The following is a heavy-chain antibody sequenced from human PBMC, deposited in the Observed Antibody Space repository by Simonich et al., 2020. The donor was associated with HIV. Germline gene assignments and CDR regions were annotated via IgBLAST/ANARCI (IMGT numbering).Heavy chain of an antibody. J-gene: IGHJ5*02. Sequence: EVQLVESGGGLVKPGGSLRLSCAASGFTFSSYTMNWVRQAPGKGLEWVSSIGSSSSYRDYADSVKGRFTISRDNAKNSLYLQMNSLRAEDTAVYYCARDRSSGWSHNWFDPWGQGILVTVSS. CDR1: GFTFSSYT. CDR3: ARDRSSGWSHNWFDP. D-gene: IGHD6-19*01. V-gene: IGHV3-21*01. CDR2: IGSSSSYR.